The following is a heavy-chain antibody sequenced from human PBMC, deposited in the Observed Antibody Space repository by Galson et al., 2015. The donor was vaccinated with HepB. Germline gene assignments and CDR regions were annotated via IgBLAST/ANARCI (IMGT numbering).Heavy chain of an antibody. CDR3: AREGSALGYGDSCFDY. Sequence: SVKVSCKASGYTFTSYYMHWVRQSPGQGLEWMGIINPSGGSTSYAQKLQGRVTMTRDTSTSTVYMELSSLRSEDTAVYYCAREGSALGYGDSCFDYWGQGTLVTVSS. J-gene: IGHJ4*02. CDR2: INPSGGST. CDR1: GYTFTSYY. V-gene: IGHV1-46*04. D-gene: IGHD4-17*01.